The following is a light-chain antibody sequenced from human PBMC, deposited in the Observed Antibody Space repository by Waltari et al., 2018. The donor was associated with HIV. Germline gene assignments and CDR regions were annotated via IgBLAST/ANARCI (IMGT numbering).Light chain of an antibody. CDR1: SPHLENNY. CDR3: GTWDSSLSAWV. CDR2: DNN. V-gene: IGLV1-51*01. Sequence: QSVLTQPPSVSAAPGQKVTISCPGSSPHLENNYVSWYQQPPGTAPNLLIYDNNKRPSGIPDRFSVSKSGTSATLGITGLQTGDEADYYCGTWDSSLSAWVFGGGTKLTVL. J-gene: IGLJ3*02.